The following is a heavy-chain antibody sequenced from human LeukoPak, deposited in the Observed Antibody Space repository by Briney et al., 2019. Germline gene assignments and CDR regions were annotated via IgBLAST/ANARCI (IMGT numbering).Heavy chain of an antibody. V-gene: IGHV4-4*07. Sequence: SETLSLTCTVSGGSISSYYWSWIRQPAGNGLEWIGRISTGGSTNYNPSLKSRATMSVDTSKNQFSLKLSSVTAADTAVYYCARDAGGPDWFDPWGQGTLVTVSS. CDR2: ISTGGST. CDR1: GGSISSYY. D-gene: IGHD2-15*01. CDR3: ARDAGGPDWFDP. J-gene: IGHJ5*02.